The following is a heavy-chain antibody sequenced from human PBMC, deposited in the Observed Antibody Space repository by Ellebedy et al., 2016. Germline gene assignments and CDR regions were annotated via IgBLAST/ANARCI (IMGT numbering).Heavy chain of an antibody. CDR3: ARGRGSANWYFDL. Sequence: LETLSLTCAVYGGSFSGYYWSWIRQPPGKGLEWIGEINHSGSTNYNPSLKSRVTISVDTSKNQFSLRLSSVTAADTAGYYCARGRGSANWYFDLWGRGTLVTVSS. V-gene: IGHV4-34*01. CDR1: GGSFSGYY. D-gene: IGHD3-10*01. CDR2: INHSGST. J-gene: IGHJ2*01.